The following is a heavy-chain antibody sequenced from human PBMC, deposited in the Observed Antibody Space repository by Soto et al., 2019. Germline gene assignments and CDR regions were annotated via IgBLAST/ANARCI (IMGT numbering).Heavy chain of an antibody. J-gene: IGHJ4*02. Sequence: SETLSLTCTVSGGSISSSSYYWGWIRQPPGKGLEWIGSIYYSGSTYYNPSLKSRVTISVDTSKNQFSLKLSSVTAADTAVFYCARQSGDWLLHGRIDYWGQGTLVTVSS. D-gene: IGHD3-3*01. V-gene: IGHV4-39*01. CDR2: IYYSGST. CDR1: GGSISSSSYY. CDR3: ARQSGDWLLHGRIDY.